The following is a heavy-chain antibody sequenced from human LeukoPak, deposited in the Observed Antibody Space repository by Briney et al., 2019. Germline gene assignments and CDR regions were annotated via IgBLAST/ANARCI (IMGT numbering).Heavy chain of an antibody. CDR1: GFTFSSYS. CDR2: ISSSSSYI. CDR3: ARVGYCSSTSCYVGAFDI. D-gene: IGHD2-2*01. Sequence: PGGSLRLSCAASGFTFSSYSMNWVRQAPGKGLEWVSSISSSSSYIYYADSVKGRFTISRDNAKNSLYLQMNSLRAGDTAVYYCARVGYCSSTSCYVGAFDIWGQGTMVTVSS. V-gene: IGHV3-21*01. J-gene: IGHJ3*02.